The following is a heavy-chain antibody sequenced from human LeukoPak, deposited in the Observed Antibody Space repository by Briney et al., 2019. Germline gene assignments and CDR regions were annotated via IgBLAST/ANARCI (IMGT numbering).Heavy chain of an antibody. CDR3: AQIDSDPPYYYDSSGYS. J-gene: IGHJ5*02. D-gene: IGHD3-22*01. CDR1: GFTFSGYG. Sequence: GGSLRLSCAASGFTFSGYGMHWVRQAPGKGLEWVAFIRYDLSNKYYADSVKGRFTVSRDNSKNTLYLQMNSLRAEDTAVYYCAQIDSDPPYYYDSSGYSWGQGTLVTVSS. V-gene: IGHV3-30*02. CDR2: IRYDLSNK.